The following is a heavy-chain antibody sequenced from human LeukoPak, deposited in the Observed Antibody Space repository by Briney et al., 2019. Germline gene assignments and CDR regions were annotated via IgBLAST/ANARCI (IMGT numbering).Heavy chain of an antibody. CDR2: IRFDAINR. D-gene: IGHD1-7*01. CDR3: AKDPDWNYMSDY. CDR1: GFTFSSYG. Sequence: GGSLRLSCAASGFTFSSYGMHWVRQAPGKGLEWVAFIRFDAINRYYADSVRGRFTISRDNSKNTLYLQMNSLGAEDTAVYYCAKDPDWNYMSDYWGQGTQVTVSS. V-gene: IGHV3-30*02. J-gene: IGHJ4*02.